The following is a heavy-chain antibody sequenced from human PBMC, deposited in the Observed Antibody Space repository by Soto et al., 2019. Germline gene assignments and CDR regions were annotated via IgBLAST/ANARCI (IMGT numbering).Heavy chain of an antibody. Sequence: QVRLEQSGPEVKKTGASVKVSCKASGYTFTSYGISWVRQAPGQGLEWMGWINIYSGDANYAQSFQDRVTMASYTTXNTVYMEMRTLRSDDTAVYYCARALYYYDNSGLAYWGQGTLVTVSS. J-gene: IGHJ4*02. CDR1: GYTFTSYG. V-gene: IGHV1-18*01. CDR3: ARALYYYDNSGLAY. D-gene: IGHD3-22*01. CDR2: INIYSGDA.